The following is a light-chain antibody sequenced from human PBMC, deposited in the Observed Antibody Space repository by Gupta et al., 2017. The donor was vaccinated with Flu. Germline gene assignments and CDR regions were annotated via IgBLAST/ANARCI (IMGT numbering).Light chain of an antibody. CDR2: WAS. V-gene: IGKV4-1*01. Sequence: NCKSSQSVLYSSNNKNYLAWYQQKPGQASKVLIYWASTRESGVPDRFSGSGSGTDFTLTISSLQAEDVAVYYCQQYYDTPWTFGQGTKVEVK. CDR3: QQYYDTPWT. J-gene: IGKJ1*01. CDR1: QSVLYSSNNKNY.